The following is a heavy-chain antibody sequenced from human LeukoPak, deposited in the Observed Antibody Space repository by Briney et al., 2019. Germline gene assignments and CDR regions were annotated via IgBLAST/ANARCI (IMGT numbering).Heavy chain of an antibody. D-gene: IGHD3-22*01. CDR2: IIPILGIA. CDR1: GGTFSSYA. J-gene: IGHJ4*02. CDR3: ARDYYDSSGYYYPHPFDY. Sequence: GSSVKVSCKASGGTFSSYAISWVRQAPGQGLEWMGRIIPILGIANYAQKFQGRVTITADKSTSIAYMELSSLRSEDTAVYYCARDYYDSSGYYYPHPFDYWGQGTLVTVSS. V-gene: IGHV1-69*04.